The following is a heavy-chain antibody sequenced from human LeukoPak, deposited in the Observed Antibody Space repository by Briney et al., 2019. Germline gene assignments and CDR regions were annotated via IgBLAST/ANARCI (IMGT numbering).Heavy chain of an antibody. CDR3: ATRGVKVSNAFDF. CDR1: GYTFTNYA. Sequence: GASVTVSCTASGYTFTNYAMHWVRQAPGQRLEWMGWINAGNGNTKYSQKFQDRVTITRDTSASTAFMELSSLRSEDTAIYYCATRGVKVSNAFDFWGQGTMVTVSS. V-gene: IGHV1-3*01. D-gene: IGHD3-10*01. J-gene: IGHJ3*01. CDR2: INAGNGNT.